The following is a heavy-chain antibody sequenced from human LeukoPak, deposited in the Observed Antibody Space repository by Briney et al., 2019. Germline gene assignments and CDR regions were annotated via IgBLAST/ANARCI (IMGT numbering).Heavy chain of an antibody. Sequence: GSLRLSCAASGFTFSSYAMSWVREAPGKGLEWVSVISGSGGSTYYADSVKGRLPISRENSKNPLYLQMNSLRAEDTAVYYCAKHCSDSSGYYYIRGEYYFDYWGQGTLVSVSS. J-gene: IGHJ4*02. V-gene: IGHV3-23*01. CDR2: ISGSGGST. CDR3: AKHCSDSSGYYYIRGEYYFDY. D-gene: IGHD3-22*01. CDR1: GFTFSSYA.